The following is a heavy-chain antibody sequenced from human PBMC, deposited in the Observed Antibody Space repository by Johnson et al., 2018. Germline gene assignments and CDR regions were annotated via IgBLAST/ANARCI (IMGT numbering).Heavy chain of an antibody. V-gene: IGHV3-21*01. D-gene: IGHD3-22*01. CDR3: GRDPLVVITFSAHYMDV. Sequence: VQLVQSGGGLVKPGGSLRLSCAASGFTFSSYNMNWVRQSPGTGLEWVSSISSSSDYIYYADSMQGRFTISRDNAKNSLYLEMGGLRAEDTAVYYCGRDPLVVITFSAHYMDVWGTGTTVTVSS. CDR2: ISSSSDYI. J-gene: IGHJ6*03. CDR1: GFTFSSYN.